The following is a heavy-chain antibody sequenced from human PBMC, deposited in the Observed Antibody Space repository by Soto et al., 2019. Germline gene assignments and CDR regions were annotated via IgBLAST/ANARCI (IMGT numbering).Heavy chain of an antibody. V-gene: IGHV4-31*03. CDR3: ARGVIPVTPFGGDYYYYMDV. CDR2: IYYSGST. CDR1: GGSISSGGYY. J-gene: IGHJ6*03. D-gene: IGHD4-4*01. Sequence: SETLSLTCTVSGGSISSGGYYWSWIRQHPGKGLEWIGYIYYSGSTYYNPSLKSRVTISVDTSKNQFSLKLSSVTAADTAVYYCARGVIPVTPFGGDYYYYMDVWGKGTTVTVSS.